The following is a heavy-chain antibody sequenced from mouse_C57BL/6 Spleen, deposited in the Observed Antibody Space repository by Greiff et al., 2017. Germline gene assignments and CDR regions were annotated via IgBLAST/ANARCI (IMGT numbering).Heavy chain of an antibody. J-gene: IGHJ4*01. D-gene: IGHD1-1*01. CDR2: ISGGGGNT. V-gene: IGHV5-9*01. CDR3: ARRGNYGSSYGAMDY. Sequence: DVKLVESGGGLVKPGGSLKLSCAASGFTFSSYTMSWVRQTPEKRLEWVATISGGGGNTYYPDSVKGRFTISRDNAKNTLYLQMSSLRSEDTALYYCARRGNYGSSYGAMDYWGQGTSVTVSS. CDR1: GFTFSSYT.